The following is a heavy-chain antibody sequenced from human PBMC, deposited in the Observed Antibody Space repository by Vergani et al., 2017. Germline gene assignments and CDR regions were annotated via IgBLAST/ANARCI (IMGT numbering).Heavy chain of an antibody. CDR1: GFSFPGYA. CDR2: VSGSSATP. Sequence: EVQLLESGGGLVQPGGSLRLSCEASGFSFPGYAMSWVRQAPGKGLEWVSSVSGSSATPYYADSVKGRFIISRDNSKNTLHLQMNSLRADDTAVYSCTKGSRGYTGYFFDYWGQGTLATVAS. V-gene: IGHV3-23*01. D-gene: IGHD5-12*01. CDR3: TKGSRGYTGYFFDY. J-gene: IGHJ4*02.